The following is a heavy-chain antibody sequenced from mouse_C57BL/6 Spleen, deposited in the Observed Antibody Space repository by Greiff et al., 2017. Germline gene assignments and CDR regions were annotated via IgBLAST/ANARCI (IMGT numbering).Heavy chain of an antibody. CDR3: ARAHYYGSSPWFAY. V-gene: IGHV1-52*01. Sequence: QVQLQQPGAELVRPGSSVKLSCKASGYTFTSYWMHWVKQRPIQGLEWIGNIDPSDSETHYNQKFKDKATLTVDKSSSTAYMQLSILTSEDSAVYYCARAHYYGSSPWFAYWGQGTLVTVSA. CDR2: IDPSDSET. J-gene: IGHJ3*01. D-gene: IGHD1-1*01. CDR1: GYTFTSYW.